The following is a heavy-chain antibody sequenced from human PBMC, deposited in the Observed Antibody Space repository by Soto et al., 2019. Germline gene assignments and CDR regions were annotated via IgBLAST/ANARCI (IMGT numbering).Heavy chain of an antibody. J-gene: IGHJ5*02. V-gene: IGHV3-11*01. D-gene: IGHD3-22*01. CDR1: GFTFIDYY. CDR3: AKMSSENYYDPVFS. CDR2: ISSSGNTI. Sequence: QVQLVESGGGVVKTSGSLRIACAASGFTFIDYYMSWVRQAPGKGLAWVSYISSSGNTIYYADSVKGRFTISRDNAKNSVYLQMNSLRAEDTALYFCAKMSSENYYDPVFSWGQGTLVTVSS.